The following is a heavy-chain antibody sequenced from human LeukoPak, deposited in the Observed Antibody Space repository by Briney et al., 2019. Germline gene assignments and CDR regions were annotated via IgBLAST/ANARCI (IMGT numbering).Heavy chain of an antibody. D-gene: IGHD3-16*01. CDR2: ISYDGRNK. J-gene: IGHJ6*03. V-gene: IGHV3-30*04. CDR1: GITFSSSA. Sequence: SGGSLRLSCAASGITFSSSAMHWVRQAPGQGLEWVAVISYDGRNKYYADSVKGRFTISRDNSKNTLYLQMNSLRGEDTALYYCARSVTNGDYYYYMDVWGKGTTVIVSS. CDR3: ARSVTNGDYYYYMDV.